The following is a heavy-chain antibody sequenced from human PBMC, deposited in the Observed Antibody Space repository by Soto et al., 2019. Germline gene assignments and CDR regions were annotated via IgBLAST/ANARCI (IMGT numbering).Heavy chain of an antibody. J-gene: IGHJ3*02. D-gene: IGHD3-3*01. CDR2: IYSGSNT. Sequence: GRSLTLSCAASGFTVSSNYLNWLRQAPGKGLEWLSFIYSGSNTYYANSVKVRFTISRDNSKNMLYLQMNSLRVEDTALYYCAREVRVRASAFDIWGQGTMVTXS. V-gene: IGHV3-66*01. CDR3: AREVRVRASAFDI. CDR1: GFTVSSNY.